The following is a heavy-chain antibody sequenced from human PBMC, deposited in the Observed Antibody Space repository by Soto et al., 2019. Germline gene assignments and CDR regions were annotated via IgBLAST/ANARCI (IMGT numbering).Heavy chain of an antibody. Sequence: SETLSLTCTVSGGSISSSSYYWGWIRQPPGKGLEWIGSIYYSGSTYYNPSLKSRVTISVDTSKNQFSLKLSSVTAVDTAVYYCARHLAVAGPYGMDVWGQGTTVTVSS. CDR3: ARHLAVAGPYGMDV. V-gene: IGHV4-39*01. CDR2: IYYSGST. D-gene: IGHD6-19*01. J-gene: IGHJ6*02. CDR1: GGSISSSSYY.